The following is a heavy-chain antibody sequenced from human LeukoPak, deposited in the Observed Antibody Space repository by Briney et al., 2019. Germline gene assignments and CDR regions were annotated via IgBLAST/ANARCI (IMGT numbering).Heavy chain of an antibody. V-gene: IGHV3-23*01. CDR3: ARGIAYCGGDCYAFDI. J-gene: IGHJ3*02. CDR1: GFTFSSYG. CDR2: ISGSGGST. D-gene: IGHD2-21*02. Sequence: GGSLRLSCAASGFTFSSYGMSWVRQAPGKGLEWVSAISGSGGSTYYADSVKGRFTISRDNSKNTLYLQMNSLRAEDTAVYYCARGIAYCGGDCYAFDIWGQGTMVTVSS.